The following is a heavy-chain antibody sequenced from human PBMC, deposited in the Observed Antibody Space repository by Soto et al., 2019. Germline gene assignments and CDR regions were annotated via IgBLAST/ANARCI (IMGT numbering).Heavy chain of an antibody. CDR3: ARASMTTIAMDV. D-gene: IGHD4-17*01. CDR2: IYSSGTI. J-gene: IGHJ6*02. CDR1: DGTMGSYY. V-gene: IGHV4-59*01. Sequence: SETLSLTCTVSDGTMGSYYWTWIRKPPGKGLEWIGYIYSSGTINYNPSPKSRVTISLDTSKNQFSLKLTSVTAADTAVYYCARASMTTIAMDVWGRGTTVTVSS.